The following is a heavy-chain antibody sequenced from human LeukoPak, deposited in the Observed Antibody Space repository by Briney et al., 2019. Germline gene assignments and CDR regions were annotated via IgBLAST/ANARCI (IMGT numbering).Heavy chain of an antibody. CDR1: GFTFSSYA. J-gene: IGHJ4*02. CDR3: AKSPGAIAVEYDY. V-gene: IGHV3-23*01. Sequence: PGGSLRLSCAASGFTFSSYAMSWVRQAPGKGLEWVSSISGSGSNTYYADSVKGRFTISRDSSKNTLYLQMNSLRAEDTAVYYCAKSPGAIAVEYDYWGQGTLVTVSS. D-gene: IGHD6-19*01. CDR2: ISGSGSNT.